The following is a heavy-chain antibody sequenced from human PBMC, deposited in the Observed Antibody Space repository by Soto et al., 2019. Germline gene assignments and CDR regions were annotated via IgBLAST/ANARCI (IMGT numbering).Heavy chain of an antibody. D-gene: IGHD2-2*01. CDR2: IKQDGSET. Sequence: EVPLVESGGGLVQPGGSLRLSCAASGFTFNNYWMTWVRQAPGKGLEWVANIKQDGSETYYVDSVEGRFTISRDNAKNSVYLQMNSLRVEDTAVYYCARELGYCSSSSCWSDDWGQGTLVTVSS. V-gene: IGHV3-7*04. J-gene: IGHJ4*02. CDR1: GFTFNNYW. CDR3: ARELGYCSSSSCWSDD.